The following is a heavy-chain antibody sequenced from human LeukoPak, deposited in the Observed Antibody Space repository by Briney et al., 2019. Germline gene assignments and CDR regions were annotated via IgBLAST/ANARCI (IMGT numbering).Heavy chain of an antibody. Sequence: SETLSLTCTVSGGSISSYYWSWIRQPPGKGLEWIWYIYYSGSTNYNPSLKSRVTISVDTSKNQFSLKLSSVTAADTAVYYGARVSRTPGRGTAMGIFDYWGQGTLVTVSS. CDR2: IYYSGST. CDR1: GGSISSYY. D-gene: IGHD5-18*01. V-gene: IGHV4-59*01. J-gene: IGHJ4*02. CDR3: ARVSRTPGRGTAMGIFDY.